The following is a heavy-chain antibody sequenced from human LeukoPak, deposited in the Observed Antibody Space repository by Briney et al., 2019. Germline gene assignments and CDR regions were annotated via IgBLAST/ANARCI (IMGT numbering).Heavy chain of an antibody. D-gene: IGHD4-17*01. Sequence: ASVKVSCKASGYTFTSYDINWVRQATGQGLEWMGWMNPNSGSTGYAQKFQGRVTMTRNTSISTAYMELSSLRSEDTAVYYCATAGDYGDYPKWDYWGQGTLVTVSS. J-gene: IGHJ4*02. V-gene: IGHV1-8*01. CDR3: ATAGDYGDYPKWDY. CDR1: GYTFTSYD. CDR2: MNPNSGST.